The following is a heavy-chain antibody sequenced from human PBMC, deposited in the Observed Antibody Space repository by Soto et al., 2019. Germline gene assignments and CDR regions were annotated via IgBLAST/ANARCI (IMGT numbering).Heavy chain of an antibody. CDR1: GGSISSSSYY. CDR3: ARHCVVWYDILTGYPRDNWFDP. V-gene: IGHV4-39*01. D-gene: IGHD3-9*01. CDR2: IYYSGST. J-gene: IGHJ5*02. Sequence: PSETLSVACTVSGGSISSSSYYWGWIRQPPVKGLEWIGSIYYSGSTYYNPSLKSRVTISVDTSKTQFSLKLSSVTAADTAVYYCARHCVVWYDILTGYPRDNWFDPWGQGTLVTVYS.